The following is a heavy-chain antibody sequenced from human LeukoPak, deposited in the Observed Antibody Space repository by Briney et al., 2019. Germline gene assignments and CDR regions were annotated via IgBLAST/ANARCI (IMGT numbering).Heavy chain of an antibody. CDR3: ARDGPYYYDSSGYPTFDY. CDR1: GFTFSSYS. D-gene: IGHD3-22*01. V-gene: IGHV3-48*04. CDR2: ISSSSSTI. Sequence: GGSLRLSCAASGFTFSSYSMNWVRQAPGKGLEWVSYISSSSSTIYYADSVKGRFTISRDNAKNSLYLQMNSLRAEDTAVYYCARDGPYYYDSSGYPTFDYWGQGTLVTVSS. J-gene: IGHJ4*02.